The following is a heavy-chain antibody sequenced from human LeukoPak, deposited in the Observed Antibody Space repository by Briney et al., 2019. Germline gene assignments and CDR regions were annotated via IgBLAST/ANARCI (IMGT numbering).Heavy chain of an antibody. V-gene: IGHV4-4*09. D-gene: IGHD2-21*01. CDR2: INTKGET. Sequence: SETLSLTRTVSGVSMSAYQWSWVRQSPEKGLEWIGCINTKGETSYNPSLKSRVTTSVDTSKSQFSLRLTSVTAADTAVYYCATSNDAKIAPFDHWGQGAPVTVSS. CDR3: ATSNDAKIAPFDH. J-gene: IGHJ4*02. CDR1: GVSMSAYQ.